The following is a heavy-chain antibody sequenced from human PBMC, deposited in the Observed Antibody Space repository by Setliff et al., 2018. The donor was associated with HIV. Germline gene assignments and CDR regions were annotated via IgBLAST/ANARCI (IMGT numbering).Heavy chain of an antibody. CDR3: ARDFGGYCSSMSCPGLFDP. Sequence: SVKVSCKASGGTFSSYAISWVRQAPGQGLEWLGGIIPISGTVNYAQKFWGRVTITTHESTSTAYMELSSRRSEDTAVYYCARDFGGYCSSMSCPGLFDPWGQGTLVTVSS. V-gene: IGHV1-69*05. CDR1: GGTFSSYA. J-gene: IGHJ5*02. D-gene: IGHD2-2*01. CDR2: IIPISGTV.